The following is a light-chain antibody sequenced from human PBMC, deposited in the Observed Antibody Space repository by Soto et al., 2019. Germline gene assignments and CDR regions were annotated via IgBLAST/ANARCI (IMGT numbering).Light chain of an antibody. V-gene: IGKV3-15*01. CDR1: QSVSSN. Sequence: EIVMTQSPATLSVSPGERATLSCRASQSVSSNLAWYQQKPGQAPRLLIYGASTRATGIPARFSGSGSGTEFTLTISSLQYEDFAGYYCQQYNNWPWKFGQGTKVEIK. CDR2: GAS. CDR3: QQYNNWPWK. J-gene: IGKJ1*01.